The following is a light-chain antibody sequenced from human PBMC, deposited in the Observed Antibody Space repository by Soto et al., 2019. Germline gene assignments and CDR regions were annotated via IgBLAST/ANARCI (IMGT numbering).Light chain of an antibody. J-gene: IGLJ2*01. CDR2: KVS. CDR1: SSDVGGYSY. CDR3: SSYAGSNFL. Sequence: QSVLSQPPSASGSPGQSVTISCTGTSSDVGGYSYVSWYQQHPGKAPKLMIYKVSKRPSGVPNRFSGSKYGNTASLTVSGLQAENEADYYSSSYAGSNFLFGGGTKVTVL. V-gene: IGLV2-8*01.